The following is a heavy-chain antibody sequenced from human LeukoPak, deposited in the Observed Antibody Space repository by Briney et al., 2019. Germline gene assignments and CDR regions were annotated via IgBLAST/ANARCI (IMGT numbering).Heavy chain of an antibody. CDR2: ISSSSSYI. CDR3: ASKPAYYDRTFDI. J-gene: IGHJ3*02. Sequence: GGSLRLSCAASGFTFSSYSMNWVRQAPGKGLEWVSSISSSSSYIYYADSVKGRFTISRDNAKNSLYLQMNSLRAEDTAVYYCASKPAYYDRTFDIWGQGTMVTVSS. CDR1: GFTFSSYS. V-gene: IGHV3-21*01. D-gene: IGHD3-22*01.